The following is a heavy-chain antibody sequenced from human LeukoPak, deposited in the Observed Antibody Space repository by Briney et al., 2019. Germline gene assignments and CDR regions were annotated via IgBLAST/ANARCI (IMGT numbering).Heavy chain of an antibody. V-gene: IGHV3-21*01. D-gene: IGHD6-13*01. CDR3: AASIAARY. Sequence: KLWGSLRLSCEASGFTFTTYSMTWVRQAPGKGLEWVSSISSSSNSIYYADSVKGRFTISRDNAKNSLYLQMNSLSAEDTAVFYCAASIAARYWGQGTLVTVSS. J-gene: IGHJ4*02. CDR1: GFTFTTYS. CDR2: ISSSSNSI.